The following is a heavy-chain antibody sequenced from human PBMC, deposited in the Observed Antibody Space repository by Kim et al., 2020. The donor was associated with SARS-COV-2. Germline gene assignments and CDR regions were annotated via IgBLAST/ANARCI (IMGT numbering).Heavy chain of an antibody. CDR3: YSAREEIQLSAGSHYYG. D-gene: IGHD5-18*01. J-gene: IGHJ6*01. V-gene: IGHV3-30-3*01. CDR1: GFTFGSYA. CDR2: IRSDGNDK. Sequence: GGSLRLSCAASGFTFGSYAMNWFRQAPGKGLEWVGVIRSDGNDKSQADSVTGRSRITSDKANDTSIVQMNSQSPEDADTSDCYSAREEIQLSAGSHYYG.